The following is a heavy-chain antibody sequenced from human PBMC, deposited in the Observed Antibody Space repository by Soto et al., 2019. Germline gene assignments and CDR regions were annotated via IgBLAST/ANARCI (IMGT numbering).Heavy chain of an antibody. Sequence: LRLSFAASGFTFDDYAMHWVRQAPGKGLEWVSGISWNSGSIGYADSVKGRFTISRDNAKNSLYLQMNSLRAEDTALYYCAKALVGSSGWYYFDDWGQGTLVTVAS. J-gene: IGHJ4*02. V-gene: IGHV3-9*01. D-gene: IGHD6-19*01. CDR1: GFTFDDYA. CDR3: AKALVGSSGWYYFDD. CDR2: ISWNSGSI.